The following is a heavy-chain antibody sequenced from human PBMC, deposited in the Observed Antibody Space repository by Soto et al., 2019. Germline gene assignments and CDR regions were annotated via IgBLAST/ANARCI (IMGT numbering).Heavy chain of an antibody. CDR2: IDWDDDK. CDR1: GLSLSTSGMC. D-gene: IGHD2-2*01. V-gene: IGHV2-70*11. J-gene: IGHJ3*02. Sequence: GSGPTLVNPTQNLTLTCTFSGLSLSTSGMCVTWIRQPPGKALEWLARIDWDDDKYYTTSMKTRLTISKDTSKNQVVLTMTNMDPVDTATYYCARIPGYCVSSNCYSRLGYDTLDIWGQGTVVTVSS. CDR3: ARIPGYCVSSNCYSRLGYDTLDI.